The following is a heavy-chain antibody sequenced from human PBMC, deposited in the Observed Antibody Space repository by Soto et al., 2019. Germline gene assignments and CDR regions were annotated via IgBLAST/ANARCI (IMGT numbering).Heavy chain of an antibody. V-gene: IGHV3-49*04. Sequence: PGGSLRLSCSVSGFNFGDYAMSWVRQAPGKGLEWVGFVRSKDYGETTGYAASVKGRFAISRDDSKSIAYLQMNSLKSEDTAVYYCDRGRVSGFTHWGQGTLVTV. CDR3: DRGRVSGFTH. J-gene: IGHJ4*02. CDR1: GFNFGDYA. CDR2: VRSKDYGETT. D-gene: IGHD2-15*01.